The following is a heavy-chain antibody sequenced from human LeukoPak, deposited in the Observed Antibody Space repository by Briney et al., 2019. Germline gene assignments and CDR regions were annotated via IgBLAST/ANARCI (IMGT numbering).Heavy chain of an antibody. Sequence: GGSLRLSCAACGFTFSSYAMSWVRQAPGKGLEWVSAISGSGGSTYYADSVKGRFTISRDNSKNTLYLQMNSLRAEDTAVYYCAKDGYCSGGSCYSAYYYGMDVWGQGTTVTVSS. CDR2: ISGSGGST. CDR3: AKDGYCSGGSCYSAYYYGMDV. V-gene: IGHV3-23*01. D-gene: IGHD2-15*01. J-gene: IGHJ6*02. CDR1: GFTFSSYA.